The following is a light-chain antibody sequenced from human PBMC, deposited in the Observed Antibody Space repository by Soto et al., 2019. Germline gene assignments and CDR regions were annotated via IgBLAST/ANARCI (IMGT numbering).Light chain of an antibody. J-gene: IGKJ1*01. CDR1: QSVLYSPNNRNY. V-gene: IGKV4-1*01. Sequence: DIVMTQSPDSLAVSLGERATINCKSSQSVLYSPNNRNYLAWYQQKPGQPPKLLIHWASTRESGVPDRISGSGSGTDFTLTISRLQADDGALYYCQQYYTTPRTFGQGTKVEIK. CDR3: QQYYTTPRT. CDR2: WAS.